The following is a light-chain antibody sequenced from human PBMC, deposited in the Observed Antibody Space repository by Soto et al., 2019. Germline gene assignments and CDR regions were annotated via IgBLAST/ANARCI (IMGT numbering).Light chain of an antibody. CDR1: SSDVGSYNL. J-gene: IGLJ1*01. CDR2: EVS. CDR3: CSYAGSSTPLI. Sequence: QSVLTQPASVSGSPGQSITISCTGTSSDVGSYNLVSWYRQHPGKAPKLMIYEVSKRPSGVSNRFSGSKSGNTASLTISGLQAEDEADYYCCSYAGSSTPLIFGTGTKVTVL. V-gene: IGLV2-23*02.